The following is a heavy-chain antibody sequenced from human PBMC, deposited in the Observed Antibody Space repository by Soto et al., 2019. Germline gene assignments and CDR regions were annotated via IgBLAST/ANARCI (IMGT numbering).Heavy chain of an antibody. D-gene: IGHD3-16*02. J-gene: IGHJ4*02. CDR2: IKSKTDGGTT. CDR3: TTDPNSGTSYDYIWGSYRYTDY. V-gene: IGHV3-15*01. CDR1: GFTFSNAW. Sequence: EVQLVESGGGLVKPGGSLRLSCAASGFTFSNAWMSWVRQAPGKGLEWVGRIKSKTDGGTTDYAAPVKGRFTISRDDSKNTLYLQMNSLKTEDTVVYYCTTDPNSGTSYDYIWGSYRYTDYWGQGTLVTVSS.